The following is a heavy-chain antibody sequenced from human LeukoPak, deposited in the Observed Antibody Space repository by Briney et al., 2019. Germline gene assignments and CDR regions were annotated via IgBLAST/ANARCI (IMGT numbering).Heavy chain of an antibody. J-gene: IGHJ4*02. CDR3: ARADLWGYSYGYGCLHDY. CDR1: GFTLSNYW. Sequence: AGGSLRLSCAASGFTLSNYWMIHWVRQVPGKGLQWVSRINNDGNLKTDGRDTGYADSVKGRFTISTDNAKNSLYLQMNSLRAEDTAVYYCARADLWGYSYGYGCLHDYWGQGTLVTVSS. CDR2: INNDGNLKTDGRDT. V-gene: IGHV3-74*01. D-gene: IGHD5-18*01.